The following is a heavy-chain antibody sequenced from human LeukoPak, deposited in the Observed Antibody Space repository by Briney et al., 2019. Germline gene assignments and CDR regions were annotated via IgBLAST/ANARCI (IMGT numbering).Heavy chain of an antibody. J-gene: IGHJ4*02. Sequence: GGSLRLSCSASGFTLSSYAMSWVRQAPGKGLEWVSVISGSGGSTYYADSVKGRFTISRDNSKNTLYVQMNSLRVEDTAVYYCAKGPQVGSGYHPDYWGQGTLVTVSS. CDR3: AKGPQVGSGYHPDY. V-gene: IGHV3-23*01. CDR2: ISGSGGST. D-gene: IGHD3-22*01. CDR1: GFTLSSYA.